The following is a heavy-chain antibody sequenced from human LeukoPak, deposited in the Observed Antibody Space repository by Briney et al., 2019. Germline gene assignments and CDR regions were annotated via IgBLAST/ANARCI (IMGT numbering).Heavy chain of an antibody. Sequence: PGGSLRLSCAASGFTFSSYAMSWVRQAPGKGLEWVSGIRESGGGTYYTDSVKGRFTISRDNAKNTLYLQMNSLRAEDTAVYYCAKRGVVVRGVLVFGFHKEAYYFDHWGQGSLVTVSS. J-gene: IGHJ4*02. CDR1: GFTFSSYA. D-gene: IGHD3-10*01. V-gene: IGHV3-23*01. CDR2: IRESGGGT. CDR3: AKRGVVVRGVLVFGFHKEAYYFDH.